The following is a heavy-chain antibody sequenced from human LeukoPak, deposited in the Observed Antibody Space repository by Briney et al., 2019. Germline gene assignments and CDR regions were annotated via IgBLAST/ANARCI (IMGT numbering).Heavy chain of an antibody. CDR1: GGSFSGYY. CDR3: ARGGGNYGGYYMDV. J-gene: IGHJ6*03. D-gene: IGHD4-11*01. Sequence: SETLSLTCAVYGGSFSGYYWTWIRQPPGKGLEWIGEINHSGSTNYNPSLKIRVTMSVDTSKNQFSLKLSSVTAADTAVYYCARGGGNYGGYYMDVWGKGTTVTVSS. CDR2: INHSGST. V-gene: IGHV4-34*01.